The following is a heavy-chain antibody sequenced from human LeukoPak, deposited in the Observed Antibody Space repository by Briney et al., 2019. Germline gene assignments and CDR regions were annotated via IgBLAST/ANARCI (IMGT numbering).Heavy chain of an antibody. CDR1: GFTFMNAW. V-gene: IGHV3-74*01. J-gene: IGHJ4*02. CDR3: AKEEYSISPSFDY. CDR2: INSDGTST. D-gene: IGHD3-3*02. Sequence: GGSLRLSCAASGFTFMNAWMHWVRQAPGKGLVWVSHINSDGTSTNYADSVKGRFSISRDNAKNTLYLQMSSLRAEDTAVYYCAKEEYSISPSFDYWGQGALVTVSS.